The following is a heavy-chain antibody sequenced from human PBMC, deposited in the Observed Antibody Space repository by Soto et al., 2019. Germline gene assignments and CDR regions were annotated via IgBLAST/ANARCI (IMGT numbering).Heavy chain of an antibody. D-gene: IGHD3-22*01. Sequence: ASVKVSCKASGYTFTSYGISWVRQAPGQGLDWMGWISAYNGNTNYAQKLQGRVTMTTDTSTSRAYMELRSLRSDDTAVYYCARHQRYYYDSRGYYGNYWGQGTLVTVSS. CDR1: GYTFTSYG. CDR2: ISAYNGNT. V-gene: IGHV1-18*01. CDR3: ARHQRYYYDSRGYYGNY. J-gene: IGHJ4*02.